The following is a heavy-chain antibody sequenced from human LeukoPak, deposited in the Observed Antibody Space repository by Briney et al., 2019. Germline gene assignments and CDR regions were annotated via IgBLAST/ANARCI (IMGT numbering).Heavy chain of an antibody. Sequence: ASVKVSCKASGYTFTSYGISWVRQAPGQGLEWMGWISAYNGNTNYAQKLQGRVTITADESTSTAYMELSSLRSEDTAVYYCASRLHNGLWLPGAFDYWGQGTLVTVSS. V-gene: IGHV1-18*01. J-gene: IGHJ4*02. CDR2: ISAYNGNT. CDR1: GYTFTSYG. CDR3: ASRLHNGLWLPGAFDY. D-gene: IGHD5-18*01.